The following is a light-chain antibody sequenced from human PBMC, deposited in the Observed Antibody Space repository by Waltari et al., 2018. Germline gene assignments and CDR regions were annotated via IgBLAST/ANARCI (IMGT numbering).Light chain of an antibody. CDR2: GAA. Sequence: QLTQTPSPRSASVRARGTITCRARQSISTYLNWYQQKPGKAPRSLIPGAASMSSGIPTRFSSSGSGTDVTLSISKPEPEGFATYFGHGRRFALWMLGQG. J-gene: IGKJ1*01. CDR1: QSISTY. CDR3: HGRRFALWM. V-gene: IGKV1-39*01.